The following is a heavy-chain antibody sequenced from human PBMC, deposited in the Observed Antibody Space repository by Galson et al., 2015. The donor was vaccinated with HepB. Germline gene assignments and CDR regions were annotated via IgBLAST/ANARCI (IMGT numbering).Heavy chain of an antibody. Sequence: SVKVSCKAAGGSFSSYAISWVRQAPGQGLEWMGGITPIFGTANYAQKFQGRVTITADESTSTAYMELSSLRSEDTAVDYCARDWGHGSGSYYGFWGQGTLVTVSS. CDR2: ITPIFGTA. D-gene: IGHD3-10*01. V-gene: IGHV1-69*13. CDR1: GGSFSSYA. CDR3: ARDWGHGSGSYYGF. J-gene: IGHJ4*02.